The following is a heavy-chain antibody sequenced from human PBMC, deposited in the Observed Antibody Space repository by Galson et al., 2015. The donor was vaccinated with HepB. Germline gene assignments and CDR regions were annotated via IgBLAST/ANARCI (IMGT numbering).Heavy chain of an antibody. CDR2: ISSGSSTI. CDR1: GFTFSGYN. D-gene: IGHD3-10*01. Sequence: SLRLSCAASGFTFSGYNMNWVRQAPGKELEWVSYISSGSSTIYYADSVKGRFTISRDNAKNSLYLQMNSLRAEDTAVYYCARDGSGNYYKTFDYWGQGTLVTVSS. CDR3: ARDGSGNYYKTFDY. J-gene: IGHJ4*02. V-gene: IGHV3-48*01.